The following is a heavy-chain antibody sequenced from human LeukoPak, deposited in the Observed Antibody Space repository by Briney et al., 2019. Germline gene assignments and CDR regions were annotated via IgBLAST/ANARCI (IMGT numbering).Heavy chain of an antibody. CDR1: GFTFSSYA. Sequence: PGGSLRLSCAASGFTFSSYAMSWVRQAPGKGLEWVAVILYDGSKIYYADSVKGRFTISRDNSKNTLYLQMNSLRAEDTAVYYCARVPQGSKPTNTLDYWGQGTLVTVSS. CDR3: ARVPQGSKPTNTLDY. J-gene: IGHJ4*02. D-gene: IGHD5-12*01. V-gene: IGHV3-30*03. CDR2: ILYDGSKI.